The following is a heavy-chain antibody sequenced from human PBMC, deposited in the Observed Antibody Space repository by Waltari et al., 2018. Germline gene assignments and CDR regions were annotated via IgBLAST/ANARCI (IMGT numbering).Heavy chain of an antibody. D-gene: IGHD6-13*01. J-gene: IGHJ4*02. CDR1: GFTFSSYS. CDR2: ISSSSSTI. CDR3: ARDSAFRSSSWYQFCFDY. V-gene: IGHV3-48*01. Sequence: EVQLVESGGGLVQPGGSLRLSCAASGFTFSSYSMNWVRQAPGKGLEWVSYISSSSSTIYYADSVKGRFTISRDNAKNSLYLQMNSLRAEDTAVYYCARDSAFRSSSWYQFCFDYWGQGTLVTVSS.